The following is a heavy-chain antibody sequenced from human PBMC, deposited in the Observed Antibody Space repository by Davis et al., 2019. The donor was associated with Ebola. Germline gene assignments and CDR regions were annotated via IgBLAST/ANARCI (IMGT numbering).Heavy chain of an antibody. D-gene: IGHD3-3*01. CDR3: ARQPLRLLEWFHFDY. V-gene: IGHV4-39*01. J-gene: IGHJ4*02. CDR2: IYYSGST. Sequence: MPSETLSLTCTVSGGSISSSSYYWGWIRQPPGKGLEWIGSIYYSGSTYYNPSLKSRVTISVDASKNQFFLKLSPVTAADTAMYYCARQPLRLLEWFHFDYWGQGTLVTVSS. CDR1: GGSISSSSYY.